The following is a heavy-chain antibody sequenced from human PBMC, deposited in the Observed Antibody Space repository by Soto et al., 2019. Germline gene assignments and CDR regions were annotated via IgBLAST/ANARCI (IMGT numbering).Heavy chain of an antibody. V-gene: IGHV1-69*13. J-gene: IGHJ6*02. CDR3: ARDGYSYCYSYFDGMDV. CDR1: GGTFSSYA. Sequence: SVKVSCKASGGTFSSYAISWVRQAPGQGLEWMGGIIPIFGTANYAQKFQGRVTITADESTSTAYMELSSLRSEDTAVYYCARDGYSYCYSYFDGMDVWGQGTTVTVSS. D-gene: IGHD5-18*01. CDR2: IIPIFGTA.